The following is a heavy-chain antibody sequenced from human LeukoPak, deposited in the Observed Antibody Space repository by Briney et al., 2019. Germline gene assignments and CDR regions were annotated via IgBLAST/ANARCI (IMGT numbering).Heavy chain of an antibody. CDR2: ISAYNGNT. CDR3: ARDALVTGWYSSSGEEYWFDP. D-gene: IGHD6-13*01. J-gene: IGHJ5*02. Sequence: ASVKVSCKASGYTFTSYGISWVRQAPGQGLEWMGWISAYNGNTNYAQKRQGRVTMTTDTSTSTAYMELRSLRSDDTAVYYCARDALVTGWYSSSGEEYWFDPWGQGTLVTVSS. CDR1: GYTFTSYG. V-gene: IGHV1-18*01.